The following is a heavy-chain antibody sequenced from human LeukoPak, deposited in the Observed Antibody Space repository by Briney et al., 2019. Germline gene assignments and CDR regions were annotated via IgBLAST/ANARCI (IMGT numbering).Heavy chain of an antibody. CDR1: GGSISSYY. V-gene: IGHV4-59*01. CDR2: IYYSGST. Sequence: SSETLSLTCTVSGGSISSYYWSWIRQPPGKGLEWIGYIYYSGSTNYNPSLKSRVTISVGTSKNQFSLKLSSVTAADTAVYYCARFYSSSPLHDAFDIWGQGTMVTVSS. CDR3: ARFYSSSPLHDAFDI. J-gene: IGHJ3*02. D-gene: IGHD6-6*01.